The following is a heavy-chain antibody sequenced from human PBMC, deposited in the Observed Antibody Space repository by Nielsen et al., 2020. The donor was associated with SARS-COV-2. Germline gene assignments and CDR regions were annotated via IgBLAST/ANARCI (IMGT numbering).Heavy chain of an antibody. CDR2: ISSSGSTI. Sequence: GESLKISCAASGFTVSSNYMSWVRQAPGKGLEWVSYISSSGSTIYYADSVKGRFTISRDNAKNSLYLQMNSLRAEDTAVYYCARDKGSSGWYGGSYGMDVWGQGTTVTVSS. V-gene: IGHV3-11*04. CDR1: GFTVSSNY. J-gene: IGHJ6*02. CDR3: ARDKGSSGWYGGSYGMDV. D-gene: IGHD6-19*01.